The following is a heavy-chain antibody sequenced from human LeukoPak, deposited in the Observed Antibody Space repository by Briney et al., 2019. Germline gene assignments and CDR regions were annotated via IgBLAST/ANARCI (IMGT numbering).Heavy chain of an antibody. V-gene: IGHV4-39*01. CDR3: VKSGGYGLIDY. CDR1: GGSISTSSYY. J-gene: IGHJ4*02. D-gene: IGHD1-26*01. Sequence: SETLSLTCTVSGGSISTSSYYWGWIRQPPGKGLECIGNIYYSGSTYYNASLQSRVTISIDTSKNQFSLRLNSVTAADTAMYFCVKSGGYGLIDYWGQGTLVTVSS. CDR2: IYYSGST.